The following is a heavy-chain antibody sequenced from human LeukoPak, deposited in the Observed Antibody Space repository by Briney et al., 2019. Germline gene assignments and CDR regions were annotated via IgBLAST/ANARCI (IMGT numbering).Heavy chain of an antibody. J-gene: IGHJ5*02. CDR2: IYNDGST. V-gene: IGHV3-53*01. CDR1: GLTVSSSY. D-gene: IGHD6-13*01. Sequence: PGGSLRLSCAASGLTVSSSYMSWVRQAPGKGLEWVSIIYNDGSTYYADSMKGRFTISRDNAKNSLYLQMNSLRAEDTAVYYCARDRAAADQGLDWFDPWGQGTLVTVSS. CDR3: ARDRAAADQGLDWFDP.